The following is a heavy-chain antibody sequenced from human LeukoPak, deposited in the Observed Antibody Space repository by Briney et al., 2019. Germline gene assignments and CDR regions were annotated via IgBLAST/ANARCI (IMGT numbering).Heavy chain of an antibody. V-gene: IGHV3-7*01. CDR1: GCTFSIHG. D-gene: IGHD6-19*01. J-gene: IGHJ4*02. CDR3: ARVFSGWYGYYFDY. Sequence: PGGSLRLSCVGSGCTFSIHGMNWVRQAPGKGLEWVANIQQDGSEKYYVDSVKGRFTISRDNAKNSLYLQMNILRAEDTAVYYCARVFSGWYGYYFDYWGQGTLVTVSS. CDR2: IQQDGSEK.